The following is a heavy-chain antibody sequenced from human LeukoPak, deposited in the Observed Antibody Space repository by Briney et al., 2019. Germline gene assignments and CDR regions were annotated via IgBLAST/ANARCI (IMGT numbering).Heavy chain of an antibody. D-gene: IGHD3-16*01. V-gene: IGHV1-2*02. CDR1: GYIFIGYD. J-gene: IGHJ4*02. Sequence: ASVKVSCKPSGYIFIGYDMHWMRQAPGQGLEWMGWINLSTGDTNYAQKFQGRVTMTRDTSIRTAYMEMSRLRYDDTALYYCAIWAGGNAPVASFDYWGQGTLVTASS. CDR2: INLSTGDT. CDR3: AIWAGGNAPVASFDY.